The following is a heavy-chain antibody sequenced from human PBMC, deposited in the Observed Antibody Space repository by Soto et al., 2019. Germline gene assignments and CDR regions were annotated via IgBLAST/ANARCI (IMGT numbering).Heavy chain of an antibody. V-gene: IGHV3-30*18. D-gene: IGHD3-22*01. Sequence: GGSLRLSCAASGFTFSGYGLHWVRQAPGKGLEWVALVSYDGTYAYYADSVKGRFTISRDNSKNTLYLQLNSLRAEDTAVYYCGKRGGGGYDSNNDYSGGLLMGPSWGQGTLVTVSS. J-gene: IGHJ4*02. CDR1: GFTFSGYG. CDR2: VSYDGTYA. CDR3: GKRGGGGYDSNNDYSGGLLMGPS.